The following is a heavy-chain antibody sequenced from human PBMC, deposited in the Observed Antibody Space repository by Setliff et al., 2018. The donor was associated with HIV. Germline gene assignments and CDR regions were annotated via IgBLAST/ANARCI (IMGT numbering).Heavy chain of an antibody. D-gene: IGHD2-2*01. CDR2: INHSGTT. Sequence: PSETLSLTCAVYGGSFTGYYWTWIRQPPGKGLEWIGEINHSGTTNHNPSLKSRVIISVDMSKSQFSLKVNSVTAADTAVYYCARGVVVVPAARDYYYYLDVWGKGTTVTVSS. J-gene: IGHJ6*03. CDR1: GGSFTGYY. V-gene: IGHV4-34*01. CDR3: ARGVVVVPAARDYYYYLDV.